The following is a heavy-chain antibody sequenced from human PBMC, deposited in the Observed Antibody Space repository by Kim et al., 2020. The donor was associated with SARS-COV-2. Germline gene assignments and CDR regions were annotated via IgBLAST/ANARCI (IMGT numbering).Heavy chain of an antibody. D-gene: IGHD6-19*01. CDR3: ARDDTVQYSSGWLTFDY. CDR2: ISAYNGNT. CDR1: GYTFTSYG. J-gene: IGHJ4*02. Sequence: ASVKVSCKASGYTFTSYGISWVRQAPGQGLEWMGWISAYNGNTNYAQKLQGRVTMTTDTSTSTAYMELRSLRSDDTAVYYCARDDTVQYSSGWLTFDYWGQGTLVTVSS. V-gene: IGHV1-18*01.